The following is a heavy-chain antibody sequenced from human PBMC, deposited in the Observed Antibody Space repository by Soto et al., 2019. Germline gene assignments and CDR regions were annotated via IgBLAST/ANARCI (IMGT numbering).Heavy chain of an antibody. D-gene: IGHD6-13*01. Sequence: ASVKVSCKASGYTFTGYYMHWVRQAPGQGLEWMGWINPNSGGTNYAQKFQGWVTMTRDTSISTAYMELSRLRSDDTAVYYCARDRRIAAAGMYYFDYWGQGTLVTVSS. CDR1: GYTFTGYY. CDR3: ARDRRIAAAGMYYFDY. J-gene: IGHJ4*02. CDR2: INPNSGGT. V-gene: IGHV1-2*04.